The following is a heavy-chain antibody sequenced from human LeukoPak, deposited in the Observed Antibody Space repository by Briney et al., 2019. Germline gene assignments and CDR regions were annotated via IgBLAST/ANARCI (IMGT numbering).Heavy chain of an antibody. CDR3: ARVVNRRVYGGYYYYYYMDV. D-gene: IGHD4-23*01. J-gene: IGHJ6*03. CDR1: GGTFRDCA. CDR2: IIPIFGTA. V-gene: IGHV1-69*05. Sequence: GSSVKVSCKASGGTFRDCAISWVRQAPGQGLEWMGRIIPIFGTANYAQKFRGRVTITTDESTSTAYMELSSLRSEDTAVYYCARVVNRRVYGGYYYYYYMDVWGKGTTVTVSS.